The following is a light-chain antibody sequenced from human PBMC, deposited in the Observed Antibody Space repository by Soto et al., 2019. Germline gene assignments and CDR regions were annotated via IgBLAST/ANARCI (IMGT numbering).Light chain of an antibody. Sequence: QSALTQPASVSGSPGQSITISCTGTSSDVGGYNYVSWYQQHPGKAPKLMIYEVSNRPSGVSNRFSGSKSGNTASLTISGLQAEDEADYYCSSYTSSSTRGFGGGTKVTVL. J-gene: IGLJ2*01. CDR1: SSDVGGYNY. V-gene: IGLV2-14*01. CDR3: SSYTSSSTRG. CDR2: EVS.